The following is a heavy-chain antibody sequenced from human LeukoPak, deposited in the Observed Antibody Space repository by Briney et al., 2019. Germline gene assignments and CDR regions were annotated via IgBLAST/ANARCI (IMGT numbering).Heavy chain of an antibody. J-gene: IGHJ4*02. CDR3: ARANGGGLDY. D-gene: IGHD3-10*01. V-gene: IGHV1-46*01. Sequence: ASVKVSCKTSGYTFSTYYMHWVRQAPGQGLEWLGIIHPTDGSTSYTQKIQGRVTMTRDTATGTVYLELSSLRSEDTAVYWCARANGGGLDYWGPGTLITVSS. CDR1: GYTFSTYY. CDR2: IHPTDGST.